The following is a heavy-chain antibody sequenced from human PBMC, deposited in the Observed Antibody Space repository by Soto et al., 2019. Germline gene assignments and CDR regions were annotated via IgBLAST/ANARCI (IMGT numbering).Heavy chain of an antibody. D-gene: IGHD3-10*01. Sequence: EVQLVESGGGLVQPGGSLRLSCAASGFTVSSNYISWVRQAPGKGLEWVSVIYSGGSTFYADSVKGRFTISRDNSKNTLYLQMDSLRAEDTAMYYCARHAGSSYYKEAFDIWGQGTMVTVSS. J-gene: IGHJ3*02. CDR3: ARHAGSSYYKEAFDI. CDR2: IYSGGST. V-gene: IGHV3-66*04. CDR1: GFTVSSNY.